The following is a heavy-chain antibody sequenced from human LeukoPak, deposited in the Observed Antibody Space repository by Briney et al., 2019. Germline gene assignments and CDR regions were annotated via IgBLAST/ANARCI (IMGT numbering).Heavy chain of an antibody. J-gene: IGHJ4*02. D-gene: IGHD5-24*01. Sequence: PGRSLRLSCAASGFTFSSYGMHWVRQAPGKGLEWVAVIWYDGSNKYYADSVKGRFTISRDNAKNSLYLQMSSLRAEDTAVYYCARDVPVEMATIEGVDYWGQGTLVTVSS. CDR2: IWYDGSNK. CDR1: GFTFSSYG. CDR3: ARDVPVEMATIEGVDY. V-gene: IGHV3-33*01.